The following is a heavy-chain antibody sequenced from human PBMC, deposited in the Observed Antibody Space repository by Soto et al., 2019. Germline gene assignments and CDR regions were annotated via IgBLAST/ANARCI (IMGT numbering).Heavy chain of an antibody. CDR2: IIPIFGTA. CDR1: GGTFSSYA. V-gene: IGHV1-69*06. CDR3: AREGRAARVYYGMDV. Sequence: SVKVSCKASGGTFSSYAISWVLQAPGQGLEWMGGIIPIFGTANYAQKFQGRVAITADKSTSTAYMELSSLRSEDTAVYYCAREGRAARVYYGMDVWGQGTTVTVSS. D-gene: IGHD6-6*01. J-gene: IGHJ6*02.